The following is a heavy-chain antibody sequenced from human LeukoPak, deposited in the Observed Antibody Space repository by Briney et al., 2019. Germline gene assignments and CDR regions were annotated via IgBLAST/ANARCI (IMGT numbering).Heavy chain of an antibody. CDR1: GFTFSSYG. Sequence: GGSLRLSCAASGFTFSSYGMHWVGQAPGKGVEWVSYISSSSSTIYYADSVKGRFTISRDNAKNSLYLQMNSLRDEDTAVYYCARDPPFILAAASPYWGQGSLVTVSS. V-gene: IGHV3-48*02. CDR3: ARDPPFILAAASPY. CDR2: ISSSSSTI. J-gene: IGHJ4*02. D-gene: IGHD6-13*01.